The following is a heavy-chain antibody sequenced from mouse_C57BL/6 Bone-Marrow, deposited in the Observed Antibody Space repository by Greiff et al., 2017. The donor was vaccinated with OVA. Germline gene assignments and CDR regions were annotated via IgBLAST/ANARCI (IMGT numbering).Heavy chain of an antibody. CDR3: AKESGYYDGSSPIAY. D-gene: IGHD1-1*01. CDR1: GYTFTSYW. Sequence: QVHVKQPGAELVKPGASVKVSCKASGYTFTSYWMHWVKQRPGQGLEWIGRIHPSDSDTNYNQKFKGKATLTVDNSTSKAKMKRSSMTTEDDAVYYGAKESGYYDGSSPIAYWGQGTLVTVSA. CDR2: IHPSDSDT. J-gene: IGHJ3*01. V-gene: IGHV1-74*01.